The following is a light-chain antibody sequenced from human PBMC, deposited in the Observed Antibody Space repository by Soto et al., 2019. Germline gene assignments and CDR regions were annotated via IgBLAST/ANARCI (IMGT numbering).Light chain of an antibody. J-gene: IGKJ5*01. V-gene: IGKV3-20*01. CDR2: GAS. CDR3: QQYGTPRSVT. CDR1: QSVDSNY. Sequence: EIVLTQSPGTLSLSPGEEATLSCRASQSVDSNYLAWYQQKPGQTPRLIIYGASGRADGIPHRFSGSGFGTDFTLTISKVEPEDFAVYYCQQYGTPRSVTFGQGTLLAIK.